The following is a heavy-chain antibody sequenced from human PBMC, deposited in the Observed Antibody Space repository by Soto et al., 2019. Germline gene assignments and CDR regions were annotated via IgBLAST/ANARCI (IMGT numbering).Heavy chain of an antibody. CDR3: ETAPRVLTGYSL. CDR1: GGTFSSYA. J-gene: IGHJ4*02. CDR2: IIPIFGTA. V-gene: IGHV1-69*13. Sequence: SVKVSCKASGGTFSSYAISWVRQAPGQGLEWMGGIIPIFGTANYAQKFQGRVTITAGESTSTAYMELSSLRSEDTAVYYCETAPRVLTGYSLWGQGNLVTVSS. D-gene: IGHD3-9*01.